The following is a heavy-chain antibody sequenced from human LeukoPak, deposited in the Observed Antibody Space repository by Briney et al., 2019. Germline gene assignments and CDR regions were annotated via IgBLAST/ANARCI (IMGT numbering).Heavy chain of an antibody. V-gene: IGHV4-31*03. Sequence: SETLSLTCTVSGGSISSGGYYWSWIRQHPGKGLEWIGYIHYSGSTYYNPSLKSRVTISVDTSKNQFSLKLSSVTAADTAVYYCARAVTHWYFDLWGRGTLVTVSS. CDR3: ARAVTHWYFDL. D-gene: IGHD1-14*01. J-gene: IGHJ2*01. CDR2: IHYSGST. CDR1: GGSISSGGYY.